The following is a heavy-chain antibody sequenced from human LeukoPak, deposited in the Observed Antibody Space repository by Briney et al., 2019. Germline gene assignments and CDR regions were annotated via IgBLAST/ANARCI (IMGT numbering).Heavy chain of an antibody. CDR3: ARALADTRNYYLGFDY. J-gene: IGHJ4*02. CDR1: GFTFSSYE. D-gene: IGHD3-22*01. CDR2: ISSSGSTI. Sequence: GGSLRLSCAASGFTFSSYEMNWVRQAPGKGLEWVSYISSSGSTIYYADSVKGRFTISRDNAKNSLYLQMNSLRPDDTALYYCARALADTRNYYLGFDYWGQGTLVTVSS. V-gene: IGHV3-48*03.